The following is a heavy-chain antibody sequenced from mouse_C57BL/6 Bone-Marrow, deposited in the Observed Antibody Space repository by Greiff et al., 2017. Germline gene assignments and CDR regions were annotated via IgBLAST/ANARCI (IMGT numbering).Heavy chain of an antibody. D-gene: IGHD2-5*01. CDR3: ASYSNYGWFAY. CDR1: GFSLTSYG. J-gene: IGHJ3*01. V-gene: IGHV2-2*01. Sequence: VQLVESGPGLVQPSQSLSITCTVSGFSLTSYGVHWVRQSPGKGLEWLGVIWSGGSTDYNAAFISGLSISKDNSKSQVFFKMNSLQAYDTAIDYCASYSNYGWFAYWGQGTLVTVSA. CDR2: IWSGGST.